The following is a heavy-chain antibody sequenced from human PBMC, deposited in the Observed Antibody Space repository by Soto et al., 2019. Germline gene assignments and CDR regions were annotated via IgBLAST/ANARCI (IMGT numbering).Heavy chain of an antibody. CDR1: GYTFTGYY. J-gene: IGHJ4*02. Sequence: ASVKVSCNASGYTFTGYYMHCVRQAPGQVLEWMGWINPNSGGTNYAQKFQGRVTMTRDTSISTAYMELSRLRSDDTAVYYCARVLTGSYDYWGQGTLVTVSS. CDR2: INPNSGGT. V-gene: IGHV1-2*02. D-gene: IGHD3-10*01. CDR3: ARVLTGSYDY.